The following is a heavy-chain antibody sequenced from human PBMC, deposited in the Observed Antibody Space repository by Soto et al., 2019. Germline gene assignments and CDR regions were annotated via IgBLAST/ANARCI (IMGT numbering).Heavy chain of an antibody. J-gene: IGHJ4*02. Sequence: QLQLQESGPGLVKPSETLSLICTVSGDSITSSNYCWGWIRQPPDKGLEWIATICYTGNTYYNPYLKSRFTISVDTSKTHFSLKLTSVTAADTAVYYCARRGQIGRTWHFDYWGQGLLVTVSS. D-gene: IGHD2-15*01. CDR3: ARRGQIGRTWHFDY. V-gene: IGHV4-39*02. CDR2: ICYTGNT. CDR1: GDSITSSNYC.